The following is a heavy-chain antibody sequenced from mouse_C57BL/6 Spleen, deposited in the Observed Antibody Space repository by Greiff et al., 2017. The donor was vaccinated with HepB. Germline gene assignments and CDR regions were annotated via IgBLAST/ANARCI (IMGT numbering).Heavy chain of an antibody. CDR3: ARSTVVAPFAY. CDR1: GYTFTSYW. D-gene: IGHD1-1*01. Sequence: QVHVKQPGAELVMPGASVKLSCKASGYTFTSYWMPWVKQRPGQGLEWIGEIDPSDSYTNYNQKFKGKSTLTVDKSSSTAYMQLSSLTSEDSAVYYCARSTVVAPFAYWGQGTLVTVSS. CDR2: IDPSDSYT. V-gene: IGHV1-69*01. J-gene: IGHJ3*01.